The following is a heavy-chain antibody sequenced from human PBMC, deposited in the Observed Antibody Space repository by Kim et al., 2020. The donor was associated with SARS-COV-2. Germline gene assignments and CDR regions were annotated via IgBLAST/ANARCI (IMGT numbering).Heavy chain of an antibody. D-gene: IGHD3-10*01. CDR2: MNPNSGNT. CDR3: ARVPWFGELLSYYYGMDV. CDR1: GYTFTSYD. J-gene: IGHJ6*02. Sequence: ASVKVSCKASGYTFTSYDINWVRQATGQGLEWMGWMNPNSGNTGYAQKFQGRVTMTRNTSISTAYMELSSLRSEDTAVYYCARVPWFGELLSYYYGMDVWGQGTTVTVSS. V-gene: IGHV1-8*01.